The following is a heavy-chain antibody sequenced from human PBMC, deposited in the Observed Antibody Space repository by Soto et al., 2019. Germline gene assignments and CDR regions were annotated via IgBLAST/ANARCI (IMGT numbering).Heavy chain of an antibody. Sequence: GGSLRLSCAASGFTFSSYGMHWVRQAPGKGLEWVAVISYDGSNKYYADSVKGRFTISRDNSKNTLYLQVNSLRAEDTAVYYCAKEEGRYTAYYYYYGMDVWGQGTTVTVSS. D-gene: IGHD3-10*01. V-gene: IGHV3-30*18. CDR3: AKEEGRYTAYYYYYGMDV. J-gene: IGHJ6*02. CDR1: GFTFSSYG. CDR2: ISYDGSNK.